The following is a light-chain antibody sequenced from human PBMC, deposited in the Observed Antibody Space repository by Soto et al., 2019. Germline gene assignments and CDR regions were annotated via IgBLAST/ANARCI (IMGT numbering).Light chain of an antibody. V-gene: IGKV1-9*01. CDR2: GAS. J-gene: IGKJ1*01. CDR1: QGISTY. Sequence: DIQLTQSPSFLSASVGDTVTITCRASQGISTYLAWYQQKPGKAPKNLIYGASTLQSGVPSRFSGSESGTEFTLTISSLQSEDFAVYYCQQYNNWPPVTFGQGTKVDIK. CDR3: QQYNNWPPVT.